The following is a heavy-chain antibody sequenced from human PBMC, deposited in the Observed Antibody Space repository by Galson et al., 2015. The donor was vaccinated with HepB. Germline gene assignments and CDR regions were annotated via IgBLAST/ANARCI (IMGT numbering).Heavy chain of an antibody. CDR1: GGSVSSGSYY. CDR3: ARDAGGVWGSYRYDY. V-gene: IGHV4-61*01. CDR2: IYYSGST. J-gene: IGHJ4*02. D-gene: IGHD3-16*02. Sequence: TLSLTCTVSGGSVSSGSYYWSWIRQPPGKGLEWIGYIYYSGSTNYNPSLKSRVTISVDTSKNQFSLKLSSVTAADTAVYYCARDAGGVWGSYRYDYWGQGTLVTVSS.